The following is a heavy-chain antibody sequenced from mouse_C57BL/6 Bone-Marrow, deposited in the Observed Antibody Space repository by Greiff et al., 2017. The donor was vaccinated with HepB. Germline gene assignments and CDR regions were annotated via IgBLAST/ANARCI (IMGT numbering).Heavy chain of an antibody. D-gene: IGHD4-1*02. CDR2: IRNKANGYTT. CDR3: ARFPNWFFDY. Sequence: EVKLMESGGGLVQPGGSLSLSCAASGFTFTDYYMSWVRQPPGKALEWLGFIRNKANGYTTEYSASVKGRFTISRDNSQSILYLQMNALRAEDSATYYCARFPNWFFDYWGQGTTLTVSS. CDR1: GFTFTDYY. J-gene: IGHJ2*01. V-gene: IGHV7-3*01.